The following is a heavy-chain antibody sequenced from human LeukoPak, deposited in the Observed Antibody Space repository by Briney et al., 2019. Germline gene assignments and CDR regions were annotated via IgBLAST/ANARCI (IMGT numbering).Heavy chain of an antibody. J-gene: IGHJ5*02. CDR2: INHSGST. CDR3: ARHPPSGYYHWFDP. CDR1: GGSFSGYY. D-gene: IGHD3-3*01. V-gene: IGHV4-34*01. Sequence: PSETLSLTCAVYGGSFSGYYWSWIRQPPGKGLEWIGEINHSGSTSYNPSLKSRVTISVDTSKNQFSLKLSSVTAADTAVYYCARHPPSGYYHWFDPWGQGTLVTVSS.